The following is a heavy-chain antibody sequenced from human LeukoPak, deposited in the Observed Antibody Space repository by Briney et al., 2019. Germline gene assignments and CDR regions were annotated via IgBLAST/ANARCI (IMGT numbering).Heavy chain of an antibody. Sequence: GGSLRLSCAASGFTVSSNYMSWVRQAPGKGLEWVSVIYSGGSTHYADSVKGRFTISRDNSKNTLYLQMNSLRAEDTAVYYCARGGSGWYVIDYWGQGTLVTVSS. J-gene: IGHJ4*02. CDR2: IYSGGST. V-gene: IGHV3-66*01. D-gene: IGHD6-19*01. CDR3: ARGGSGWYVIDY. CDR1: GFTVSSNY.